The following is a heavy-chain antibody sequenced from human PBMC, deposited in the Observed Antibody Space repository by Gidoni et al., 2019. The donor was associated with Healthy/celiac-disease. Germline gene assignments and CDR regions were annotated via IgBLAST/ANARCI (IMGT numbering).Heavy chain of an antibody. V-gene: IGHV3-30-3*01. J-gene: IGHJ4*02. CDR3: ARDPSSMIVVVIMYYFDY. CDR1: GFTFRSSA. D-gene: IGHD3-22*01. Sequence: QVQLVESGGGVVQPGRSLRLSCSASGFTFRSSAIHWVRQTPGKGLEWVAVISDDGSNKDYEDSVKGRFTISRDNSKNTLYLQMNSLRAEDTAVYYCARDPSSMIVVVIMYYFDYWGQGTLVTVSS. CDR2: ISDDGSNK.